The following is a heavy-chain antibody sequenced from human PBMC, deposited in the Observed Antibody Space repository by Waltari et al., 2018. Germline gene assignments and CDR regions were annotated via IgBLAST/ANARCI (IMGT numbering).Heavy chain of an antibody. D-gene: IGHD3-22*01. CDR1: GYTFTSYA. CDR3: ARSVGYYDSSGYHYGRYYYYGMDV. J-gene: IGHJ6*02. Sequence: QVQLVQSGSELKKPGASVKVSCKASGYTFTSYAMNWVRQAPGQGLEWMGWINTNTGNPTYAQGFTGRFVFSLDTSVSTAYLQISSLKAEDTAVYYCARSVGYYDSSGYHYGRYYYYGMDVWGQGTTVTVSS. V-gene: IGHV7-4-1*02. CDR2: INTNTGNP.